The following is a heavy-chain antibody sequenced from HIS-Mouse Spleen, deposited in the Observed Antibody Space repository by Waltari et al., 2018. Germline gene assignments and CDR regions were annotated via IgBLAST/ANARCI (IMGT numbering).Heavy chain of an antibody. J-gene: IGHJ3*02. CDR2: INQSGTT. CDR1: GGSFSGYY. D-gene: IGHD6-13*01. Sequence: QVQLQQWGAGLLKPSETLSLTCAVYGGSFSGYYWSWIRQPPGKGLQWIGEINQSGTTNYNPSLKSRVTISVDTSKNQFSLKRSSVTAADTAVYYCARGRGYSSSWYAFDIWGQGTMVTVSS. V-gene: IGHV4-34*01. CDR3: ARGRGYSSSWYAFDI.